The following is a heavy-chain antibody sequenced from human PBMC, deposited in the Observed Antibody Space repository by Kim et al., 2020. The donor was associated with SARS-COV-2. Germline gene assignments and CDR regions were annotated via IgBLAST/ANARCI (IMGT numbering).Heavy chain of an antibody. CDR2: TYYRSKWYN. J-gene: IGHJ4*02. V-gene: IGHV6-1*01. CDR1: GDSVSSNSAA. CDR3: AKTMIAAAGGWGLDY. D-gene: IGHD6-13*01. Sequence: SQTLSLTCAISGDSVSSNSAAWNWIRQSPSRGLEWLGRTYYRSKWYNDYAVSVKSRITINPDTSKNQFSLQLNSVTPEDTAVYYCAKTMIAAAGGWGLDYWGQGTLVTVSS.